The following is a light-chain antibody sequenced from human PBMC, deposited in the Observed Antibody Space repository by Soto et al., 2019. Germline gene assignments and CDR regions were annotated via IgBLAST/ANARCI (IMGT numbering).Light chain of an antibody. CDR2: RND. Sequence: QSVVTQPPSASGTPGQRVTISCSGSSSNIGSNYVYWYQQVPGTAPKLLIYRNDQRPSGVPDRFSGSKSGTSASLVISGLRSEDEADYYCSAWDDSLSGYVFGTGTKLTVL. CDR1: SSNIGSNY. J-gene: IGLJ1*01. CDR3: SAWDDSLSGYV. V-gene: IGLV1-47*01.